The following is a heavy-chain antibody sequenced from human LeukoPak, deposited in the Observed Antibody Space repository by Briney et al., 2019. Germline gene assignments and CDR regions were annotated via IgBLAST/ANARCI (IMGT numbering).Heavy chain of an antibody. J-gene: IGHJ4*02. D-gene: IGHD3-10*01. V-gene: IGHV3-11*01. CDR1: GFTFGDYF. Sequence: GGSLRLSCEGTGFTFGDYFMTWIRQAPGKGLEWLSYISGTSQTIYYADSVRGRFAVSRDNAKQSLFLQMNSLRVDDTAIYYCSRRGWGSYSQDYWGQGTPVTVSS. CDR2: ISGTSQTI. CDR3: SRRGWGSYSQDY.